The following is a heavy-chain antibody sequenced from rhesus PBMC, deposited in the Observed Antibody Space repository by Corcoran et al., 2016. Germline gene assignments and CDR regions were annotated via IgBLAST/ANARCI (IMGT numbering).Heavy chain of an antibody. CDR3: ARGSNLSGLDF. D-gene: IGHD4-23*01. CDR1: GGSISSNF. Sequence: QLQESGPGLVKPSETLSLTCAVSGGSISSNFWGCIRQPPGKGLGWIGSSCGSDGTTAYSPSLKSRVTISIDTSKTQFSLKVNSVTAADTAVYYCARGSNLSGLDFWGQGVAVTVSS. J-gene: IGHJ6*01. V-gene: IGHV4-160*01. CDR2: SCGSDGTT.